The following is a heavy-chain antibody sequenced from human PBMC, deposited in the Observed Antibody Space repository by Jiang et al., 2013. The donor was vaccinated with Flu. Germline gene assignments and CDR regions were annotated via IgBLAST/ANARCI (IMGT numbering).Heavy chain of an antibody. Sequence: LLKPSETLSLTCAVYGGSFSGYYWSWIRQPPGKGLEWIGEINHSGSTNYNPSLKSRVTISVDTSKNQFSLKLSSVTAADTAVYYCARRYLEYGSGSYSASKRFDPWGQGTLVTVSS. D-gene: IGHD3-10*01. CDR2: INHSGST. CDR1: GGSFSGYY. CDR3: ARRYLEYGSGSYSASKRFDP. V-gene: IGHV4-34*01. J-gene: IGHJ5*02.